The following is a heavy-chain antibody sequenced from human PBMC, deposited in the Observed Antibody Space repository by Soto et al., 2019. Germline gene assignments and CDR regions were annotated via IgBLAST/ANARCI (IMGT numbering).Heavy chain of an antibody. V-gene: IGHV3-23*01. D-gene: IGHD2-2*01. CDR3: AKGEDIVVAYGMDV. CDR2: ISGSGGST. Sequence: PGGSLRLSCAASGFTFSSYAMSWVRQTPGKGLEWVSAISGSGGSTYYADSVKGRFTISRDNSKNTLYLQMNSLRAEDTAVYYCAKGEDIVVAYGMDVWGQGTTVTVS. J-gene: IGHJ6*02. CDR1: GFTFSSYA.